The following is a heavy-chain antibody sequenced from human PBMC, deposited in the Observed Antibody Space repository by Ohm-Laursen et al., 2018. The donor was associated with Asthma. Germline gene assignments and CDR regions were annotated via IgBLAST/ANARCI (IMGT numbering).Heavy chain of an antibody. CDR2: IYWDDDK. J-gene: IGHJ4*02. CDR3: ARAHLYYYDSSGYYYFDY. CDR1: GFSLSTSGVG. V-gene: IGHV2-5*02. Sequence: PTQTLTLTCTFSGFSLSTSGVGVGWIRQPPGKALEWLALIYWDDDKRYSPSLKSRLTITKDTSKNQVVLTMTNMDPVDTATYYCARAHLYYYDSSGYYYFDYWGQGTLVTVSS. D-gene: IGHD3-22*01.